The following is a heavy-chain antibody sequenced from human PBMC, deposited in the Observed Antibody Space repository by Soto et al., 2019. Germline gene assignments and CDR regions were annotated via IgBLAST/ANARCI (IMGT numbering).Heavy chain of an antibody. D-gene: IGHD3-10*01. J-gene: IGHJ4*02. CDR1: GFSFRSYY. Sequence: EVQLVESGGGLVKPGGSLRLSCAASGFSFRSYYLNWVRQAPGRGLEWVSSISPSSSFLSYADSVKGRFTISRDNAKSSVHLQMTSLRAEDTAVYFCARVWTDYGSGSPYYSDYWGQGTLVTVSS. CDR2: ISPSSSFL. V-gene: IGHV3-21*06. CDR3: ARVWTDYGSGSPYYSDY.